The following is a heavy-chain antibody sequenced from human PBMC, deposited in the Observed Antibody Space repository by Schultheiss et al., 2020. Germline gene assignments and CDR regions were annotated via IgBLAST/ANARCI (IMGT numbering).Heavy chain of an antibody. CDR3: ARGAVAGGGTGMDV. J-gene: IGHJ6*02. CDR2: ISAYNGNT. Sequence: ASVKVSCKASGYTFTGYYMHWVRQAPGQGLEWMGWISAYNGNTNYAQKLQGRVTMTTDTSTSTAYMELRSLRSDDTAVYYCARGAVAGGGTGMDVWGQGTTVTVSS. D-gene: IGHD6-19*01. V-gene: IGHV1-18*04. CDR1: GYTFTGYY.